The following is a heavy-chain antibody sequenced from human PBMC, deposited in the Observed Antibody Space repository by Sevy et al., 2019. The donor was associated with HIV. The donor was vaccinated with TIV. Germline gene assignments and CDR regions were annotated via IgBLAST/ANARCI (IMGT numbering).Heavy chain of an antibody. V-gene: IGHV3-23*01. J-gene: IGHJ4*02. Sequence: GGSLRLSCAASGFTFSSYAMSWVRQAPGKGLEWVSAISGSGGSTYYADSVKGRFTISRDNSKNTLYLQMNSLRAEDTAEYYGVGEGFRVAARPKRGYWGQGTLVTVSS. CDR1: GFTFSSYA. CDR3: VGEGFRVAARPKRGY. CDR2: ISGSGGST. D-gene: IGHD6-6*01.